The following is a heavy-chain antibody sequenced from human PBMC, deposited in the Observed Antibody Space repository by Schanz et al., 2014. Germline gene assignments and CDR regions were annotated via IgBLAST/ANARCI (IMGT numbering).Heavy chain of an antibody. CDR1: GFTFSSYA. CDR3: AKDSTHIDIVLVPTAIDY. Sequence: VQLLESGGGLVQPGGSLRLSCAASGFTFSSYAMSWVRQAPGKGLEWVAAMSYDGSIKYYGDSVKGRFTISRDNSKNTLYLHMNTLRSEDTAVYYCAKDSTHIDIVLVPTAIDYWGQGTLXTVSS. J-gene: IGHJ4*02. CDR2: MSYDGSIK. V-gene: IGHV3-30*18. D-gene: IGHD2-2*01.